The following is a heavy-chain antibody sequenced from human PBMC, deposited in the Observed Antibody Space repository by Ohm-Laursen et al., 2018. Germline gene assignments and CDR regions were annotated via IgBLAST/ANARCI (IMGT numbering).Heavy chain of an antibody. V-gene: IGHV4-59*10. CDR3: ATPVFGSRWYYFDY. Sequence: SETLSLTCAVYGGSFSGYYWSWIRQPAGKGLEWIGRIYTSGSTNYNPSLKSRVTMSVDTSKNQFFLYLSSVTAADTAVYYCATPVFGSRWYYFDYWGQGTLVTVSS. CDR2: IYTSGST. J-gene: IGHJ4*02. CDR1: GGSFSGYY. D-gene: IGHD6-13*01.